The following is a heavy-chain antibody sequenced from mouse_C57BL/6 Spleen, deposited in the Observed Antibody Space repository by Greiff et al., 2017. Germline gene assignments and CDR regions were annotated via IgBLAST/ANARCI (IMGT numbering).Heavy chain of an antibody. CDR2: IYPGNSDT. CDR1: GYTFTSYW. D-gene: IGHD1-1*01. Sequence: VQLQQSGTVLVRPGASVKMSCKTSGYTFTSYWLHWVKQRPGQGLEWIGAIYPGNSDTSYNQKFKGKAKRTAVTSASTAYMELSSRTNEDSAVYYCTGYGSSPYAMDYWGRGTSVTVSS. CDR3: TGYGSSPYAMDY. V-gene: IGHV1-5*01. J-gene: IGHJ4*01.